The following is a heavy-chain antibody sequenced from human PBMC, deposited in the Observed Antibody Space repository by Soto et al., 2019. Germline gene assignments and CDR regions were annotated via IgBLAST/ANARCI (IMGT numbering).Heavy chain of an antibody. CDR2: IYYSGST. CDR1: GGSISSGGYY. CDR3: ARVPTSPITGRAPPWFDP. D-gene: IGHD1-20*01. V-gene: IGHV4-31*03. Sequence: SETLSLTCTVSGGSISSGGYYWSWIRQHPGKGLEWIGYIYYSGSTYYNPSLKSRVTISVDTSKNQFSLKLSSVTAADTAVYYCARVPTSPITGRAPPWFDPWGQGTLVTVSS. J-gene: IGHJ5*02.